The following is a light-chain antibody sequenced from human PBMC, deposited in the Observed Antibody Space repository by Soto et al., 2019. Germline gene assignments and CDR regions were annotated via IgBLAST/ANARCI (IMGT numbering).Light chain of an antibody. J-gene: IGKJ1*01. V-gene: IGKV3-20*01. CDR3: QQYGSSAWT. CDR1: KSVSSSY. Sequence: EIVLTQSPGTLSLSPGERATLSCRASKSVSSSYLAWYQQKPGQAPRLLIYGASSRATGIPDRFSGSGSGTDFTLTISRREPEDCAVYYCQQYGSSAWTFGQGTKVEIK. CDR2: GAS.